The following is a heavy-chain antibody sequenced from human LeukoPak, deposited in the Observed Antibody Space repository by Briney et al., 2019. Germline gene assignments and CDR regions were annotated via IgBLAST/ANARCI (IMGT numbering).Heavy chain of an antibody. CDR2: INPSGGST. CDR1: GYIFTSYY. Sequence: GASVKVSCKASGYIFTSYYMHWVRKAPGQGLEWMGIINPSGGSTSYAQKFQGRVTMTRDTSTSKVYMELSSLRSEDTAVYYCARKIAAPNKGFDYWGQGTLVTVSS. D-gene: IGHD6-6*01. V-gene: IGHV1-46*01. CDR3: ARKIAAPNKGFDY. J-gene: IGHJ4*02.